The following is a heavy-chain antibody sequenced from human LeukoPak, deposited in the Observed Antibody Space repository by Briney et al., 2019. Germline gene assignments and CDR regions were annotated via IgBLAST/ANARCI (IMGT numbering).Heavy chain of an antibody. CDR1: GFIFDDYA. Sequence: GGSLRLSCAASGFIFDDYAMHWVREAPGKGLEWVSGISWNSNTIGYADSVKGRFTISRDNAKNSLYLQMNSLRPEDTAVYYCAREFSGNYDFWSGYYKLRTGAFDIWGQGTMVTVSS. CDR2: ISWNSNTI. J-gene: IGHJ3*02. D-gene: IGHD3-3*01. CDR3: AREFSGNYDFWSGYYKLRTGAFDI. V-gene: IGHV3-9*01.